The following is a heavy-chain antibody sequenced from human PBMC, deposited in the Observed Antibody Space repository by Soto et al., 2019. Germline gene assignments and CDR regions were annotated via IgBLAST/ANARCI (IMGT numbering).Heavy chain of an antibody. CDR2: IYYSGST. J-gene: IGHJ4*02. CDR1: GGSISSSSYY. Sequence: QLQLQESGPGLVKPSETLSLTCTVSGGSISSSSYYWGWIRQPPGKGLEWIGSIYYSGSTYYNPSLKSRVTISVDTSKNQFSLKLSSVTAADTAVYYCARHSGSWYVNYFDYWGQGTLVTVSS. V-gene: IGHV4-39*01. CDR3: ARHSGSWYVNYFDY. D-gene: IGHD6-13*01.